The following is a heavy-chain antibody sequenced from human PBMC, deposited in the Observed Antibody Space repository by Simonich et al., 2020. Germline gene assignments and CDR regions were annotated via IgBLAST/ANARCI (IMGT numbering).Heavy chain of an antibody. D-gene: IGHD6-13*01. J-gene: IGHJ1*01. CDR2: INHSRST. CDR1: GGSFSGYY. CDR3: ARGLRVAAAGTAFQH. V-gene: IGHV4-34*01. Sequence: QVQLQQWGAGLLKPSETLSLTCAVYGGSFSGYYWSWTRQPPGKGLEWMGEINHSRSTNYNPSLKRRVTISVDTSKNQFSLKLSSVTAADTAVYYCARGLRVAAAGTAFQHWGQGTLVTVSS.